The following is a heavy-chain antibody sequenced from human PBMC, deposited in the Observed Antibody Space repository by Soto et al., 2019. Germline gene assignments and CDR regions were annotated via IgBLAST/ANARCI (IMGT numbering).Heavy chain of an antibody. CDR1: GFTVTSNY. CDR2: TFTGGST. Sequence: EVQLVETGGGLIQPGGSLRLSCLASGFTVTSNYMIWVRQPPGKGLEWVSTTFTGGSTHYSDSVKGRFSVSRDNSKNMVYLQMNNLRVEDTAIYYCAKKPPSSIQGWAFGMDVWGQGTTVSVSS. CDR3: AKKPPSSIQGWAFGMDV. V-gene: IGHV3-53*02. D-gene: IGHD1-26*01. J-gene: IGHJ6*02.